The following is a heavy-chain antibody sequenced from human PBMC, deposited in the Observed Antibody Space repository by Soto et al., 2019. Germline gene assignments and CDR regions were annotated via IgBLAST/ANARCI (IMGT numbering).Heavy chain of an antibody. Sequence: QVQLVQSGAEVKKPGASVKVSCQASGYTFTNYHISWVRQAPGQGFEWMGWISIYNGKINYAQKFQDRVTMTTDTSTSTTYMDLRNLGSDDTAVYYCARTVAARRRGDFDYWGQGTLVTVSS. V-gene: IGHV1-18*01. J-gene: IGHJ4*02. D-gene: IGHD6-6*01. CDR3: ARTVAARRRGDFDY. CDR1: GYTFTNYH. CDR2: ISIYNGKI.